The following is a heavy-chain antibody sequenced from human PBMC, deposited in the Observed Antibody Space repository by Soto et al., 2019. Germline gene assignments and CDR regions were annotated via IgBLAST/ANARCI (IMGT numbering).Heavy chain of an antibody. J-gene: IGHJ5*02. V-gene: IGHV4-4*02. CDR2: IFHSGST. D-gene: IGHD3-10*01. Sequence: QVQLQESGPGLVKPSGTLSLTCAVSSGSISSSNWWSWVRQPPGKGLEWIGEIFHSGSTNYNPSLKSRVTISVDKSKNQCSLKLSSVTAADTAVYYCAAAYYYGSGSYYNVVWFDPWGQGTLVTVSS. CDR3: AAAYYYGSGSYYNVVWFDP. CDR1: SGSISSSNW.